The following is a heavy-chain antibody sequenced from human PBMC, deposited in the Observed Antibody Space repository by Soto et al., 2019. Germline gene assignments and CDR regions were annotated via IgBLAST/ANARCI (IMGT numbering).Heavy chain of an antibody. D-gene: IGHD2-15*01. CDR2: ISGSGGGT. CDR3: AKDLRDIVMVVTATAQVI. CDR1: GFAFSSYG. J-gene: IGHJ4*02. Sequence: GGSLRLSCVASGFAFSSYGMSWVRQAPGKGLEWVSTISGSGGGTYYADSVKGRFTISRDNSNNTLSLQMNSLRAEDTAVYYCAKDLRDIVMVVTATAQVIWGQGTLVTVSS. V-gene: IGHV3-23*01.